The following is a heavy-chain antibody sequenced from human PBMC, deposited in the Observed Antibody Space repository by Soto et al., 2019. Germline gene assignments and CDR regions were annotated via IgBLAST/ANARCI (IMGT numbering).Heavy chain of an antibody. V-gene: IGHV3-30*18. D-gene: IGHD4-17*01. CDR2: ISYDGHNK. J-gene: IGHJ6*02. CDR1: GFTFTTFG. CDR3: AKDLQAYGDYNYYYYGMDV. Sequence: QVQLVESGGGVVQPGGSLRLSCTASGFTFTTFGIHWVRQAPGKGLEWVALISYDGHNKYYSDSVKCRFTISRDNYKNTMSLQMNSLRAEDTAVYYCAKDLQAYGDYNYYYYGMDVWGHGTTVSVSS.